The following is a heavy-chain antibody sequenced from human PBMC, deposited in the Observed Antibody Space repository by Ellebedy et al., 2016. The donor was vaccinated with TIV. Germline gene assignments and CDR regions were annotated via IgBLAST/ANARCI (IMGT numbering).Heavy chain of an antibody. CDR2: ISRSSSTI. CDR1: GFTFSSYS. D-gene: IGHD2-15*01. CDR3: ARDYCSGGSCYSSGNAFDI. V-gene: IGHV3-48*04. Sequence: PGGSLRLSCAASGFTFSSYSMNWVRQAPGKGLEWVSYISRSSSTIYYADSVKGRFTFSRDNAKNSLYLQMDSLRVEDTAVYYCARDYCSGGSCYSSGNAFDIWGQGTMVTVSS. J-gene: IGHJ3*02.